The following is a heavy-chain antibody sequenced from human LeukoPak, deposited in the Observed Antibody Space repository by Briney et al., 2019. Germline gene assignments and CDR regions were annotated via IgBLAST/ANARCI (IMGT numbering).Heavy chain of an antibody. CDR2: INHSGST. D-gene: IGHD3-16*02. J-gene: IGHJ4*02. V-gene: IGHV4-34*01. CDR1: GGSFSGYY. CDR3: ARGYDYVRGSYRFYFDY. Sequence: SETLSLTCAVYGGSFSGYYWSWIRQPPGKGLEWIGEINHSGSTNYNPSLKSRVTISVDTSKNQFSLKLSSVTAADTAVYYCARGYDYVRGSYRFYFDYWGQGTLVTVSS.